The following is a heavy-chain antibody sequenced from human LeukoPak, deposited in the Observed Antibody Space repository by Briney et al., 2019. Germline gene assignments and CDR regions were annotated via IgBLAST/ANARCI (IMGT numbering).Heavy chain of an antibody. J-gene: IGHJ6*03. CDR1: GFTFSSNY. Sequence: GGSLRLSCAASGFTFSSNYMSWVRQAPGKGLEWVSVIYSGGSTYYADSVKGRFTISRDNSKNTLYLQMNSLRAEDTAVYYCAREVADIVATRAYYYYYYMDVWGKGTTVTVSS. D-gene: IGHD5-12*01. V-gene: IGHV3-53*01. CDR2: IYSGGST. CDR3: AREVADIVATRAYYYYYYMDV.